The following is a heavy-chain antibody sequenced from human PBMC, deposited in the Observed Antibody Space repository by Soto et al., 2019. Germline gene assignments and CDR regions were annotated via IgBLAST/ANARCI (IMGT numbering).Heavy chain of an antibody. Sequence: EASVKVSCKASGYTFTGYYMHWVRQAPGQGLEWMGWINPNSGGTNYAQKFQGWVTMTRDTSISTAYMELSRLRSDDTAVYYCARVGDYYGSGPSGDYYYGMDVWGQGTTVTVSS. CDR3: ARVGDYYGSGPSGDYYYGMDV. CDR2: INPNSGGT. V-gene: IGHV1-2*04. J-gene: IGHJ6*02. CDR1: GYTFTGYY. D-gene: IGHD3-10*01.